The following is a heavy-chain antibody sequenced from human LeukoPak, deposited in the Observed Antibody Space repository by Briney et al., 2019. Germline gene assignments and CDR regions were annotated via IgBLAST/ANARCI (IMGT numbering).Heavy chain of an antibody. CDR3: AKDRRGVCIDY. V-gene: IGHV3-30*02. Sequence: PGGSLRLSCAASGFTFSSYGMHWVRQAPGKGLEWVAFIRYDGSNKCYADSVKGRFTNSRDNSKNTLYLQMNSLRAEDTAVYYCAKDRRGVCIDYWGQGTLVTVSS. CDR1: GFTFSSYG. D-gene: IGHD3-10*01. CDR2: IRYDGSNK. J-gene: IGHJ4*02.